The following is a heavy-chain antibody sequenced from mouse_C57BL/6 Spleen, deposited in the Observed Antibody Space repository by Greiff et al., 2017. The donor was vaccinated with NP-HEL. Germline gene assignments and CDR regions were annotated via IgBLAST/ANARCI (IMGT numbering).Heavy chain of an antibody. Sequence: QVQLKQPGAELVKPGASVKLSCKASGYTFTSYWMQWVKQRPGQGLEWIGEIDPSDSYTNYNQKFKGKATLTVDTSSSTAYMQLSSLTSEDSAVYYCARREDSSGYVGYWGQGTTLTVSS. J-gene: IGHJ2*01. CDR2: IDPSDSYT. V-gene: IGHV1-50*01. CDR3: ARREDSSGYVGY. D-gene: IGHD3-2*02. CDR1: GYTFTSYW.